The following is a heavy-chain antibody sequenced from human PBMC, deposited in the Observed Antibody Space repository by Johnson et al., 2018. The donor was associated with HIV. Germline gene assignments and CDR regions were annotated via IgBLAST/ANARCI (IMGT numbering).Heavy chain of an antibody. Sequence: QVQLVESGGGVVQPGRSLRLSCAASGFTFSSYAMHWVRQAPGKGLEWVAVISYDGPNKYYADSVKGRFTISRDNSKNTLYLQMNSLRAEDTAVYYCAKQHEQLVEPDAFDIWGQGTMVTVSS. CDR3: AKQHEQLVEPDAFDI. J-gene: IGHJ3*02. V-gene: IGHV3-30-3*02. D-gene: IGHD6-6*01. CDR1: GFTFSSYA. CDR2: ISYDGPNK.